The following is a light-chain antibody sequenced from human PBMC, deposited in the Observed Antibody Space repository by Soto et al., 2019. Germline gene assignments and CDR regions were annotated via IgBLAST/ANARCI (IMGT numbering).Light chain of an antibody. CDR2: DVS. CDR1: SSDVGGYNY. CDR3: CSYAGSYTHYV. V-gene: IGLV2-11*01. Sequence: QSALTQPHSVSGSPGQSVTISCTGTSSDVGGYNYVSWYQQHPGKAPKLMIYDVSKRPSGVPDRFSGSKSGNTASLTISGLQAEDEVDYYCCSYAGSYTHYVFGTGTKLTVL. J-gene: IGLJ1*01.